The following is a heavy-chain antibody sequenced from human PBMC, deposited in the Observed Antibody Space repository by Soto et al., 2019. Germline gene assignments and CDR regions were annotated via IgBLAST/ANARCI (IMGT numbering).Heavy chain of an antibody. CDR2: INCNSGDT. D-gene: IGHD2-2*01. Sequence: ASVKVSCTLSGDTFTRYYIHWVRQAPGQGLEWMGRINCNSGDTKYAQSLRGRVTMTRDTSINTAYMDLSRLISDDTAVYYCARGGGSSFFDYWGQGILVTVAS. J-gene: IGHJ4*02. CDR1: GDTFTRYY. CDR3: ARGGGSSFFDY. V-gene: IGHV1-2*06.